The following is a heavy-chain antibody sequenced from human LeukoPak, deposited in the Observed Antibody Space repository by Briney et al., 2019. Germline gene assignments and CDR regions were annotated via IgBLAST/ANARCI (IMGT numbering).Heavy chain of an antibody. Sequence: PGGSLRLSCAASGFTFSSYSMNWVRQAPGKGLEWVSRISSSSDTIYYADSAKGRFTISRDNAKNSLYLQMNNLRAEDTAVYYCARDVGYFRFDYWGQGTLVTVSS. J-gene: IGHJ4*02. D-gene: IGHD5-18*01. CDR1: GFTFSSYS. CDR3: ARDVGYFRFDY. CDR2: ISSSSDTI. V-gene: IGHV3-48*04.